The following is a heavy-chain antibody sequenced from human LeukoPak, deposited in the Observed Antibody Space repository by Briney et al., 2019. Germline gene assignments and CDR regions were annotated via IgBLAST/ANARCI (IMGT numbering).Heavy chain of an antibody. Sequence: GRSLRLSCAASGFTFSSYAMHWVRQAPGKGLEWVAVISYDGSNKYYADSVKGRFTISRDNAKNSLYLQMNSLRAEDTAVYYCARDLSIVGASENFDYWGQGTLVTVSS. CDR1: GFTFSSYA. J-gene: IGHJ4*02. CDR3: ARDLSIVGASENFDY. CDR2: ISYDGSNK. V-gene: IGHV3-30-3*01. D-gene: IGHD1-26*01.